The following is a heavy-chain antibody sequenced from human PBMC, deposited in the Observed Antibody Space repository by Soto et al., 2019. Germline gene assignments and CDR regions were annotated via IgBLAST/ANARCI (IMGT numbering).Heavy chain of an antibody. D-gene: IGHD1-26*01. Sequence: GGSLRLSCAASGFTFSSYAMSWVRQAPGKGLEWVSAISGSGGSTYYADSVKGRFTISRDNSKNTLYLQMNSLRAEDTAVYYCAKDLSPWDLLVAGFDYWGHGTLVTVSS. CDR1: GFTFSSYA. CDR2: ISGSGGST. CDR3: AKDLSPWDLLVAGFDY. J-gene: IGHJ4*01. V-gene: IGHV3-23*01.